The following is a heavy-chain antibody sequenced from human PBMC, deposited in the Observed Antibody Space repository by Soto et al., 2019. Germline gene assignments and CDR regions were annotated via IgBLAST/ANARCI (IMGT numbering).Heavy chain of an antibody. CDR2: IYWNDDK. D-gene: IGHD6-13*01. V-gene: IGHV2-5*01. Sequence: KALEWLALIYWNDDKRYSPSLKSRLTITKDTSKNQVVLTMTNMDPVDTATYYCAHSYEGIAXXXXXXYGMDVWGQGTTVTVSS. J-gene: IGHJ6*02. CDR3: AHSYEGIAXXXXXXYGMDV.